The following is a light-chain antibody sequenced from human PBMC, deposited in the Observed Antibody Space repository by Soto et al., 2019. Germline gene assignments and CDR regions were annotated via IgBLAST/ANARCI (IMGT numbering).Light chain of an antibody. Sequence: DIQMTQSPSTLSACVGDRVSIXCRASQSLSSRVDWYQQTTGKARKRLIYKASILESGVTSRFSGSGSGKEFNLTISSLQPDDFATYDCQQYNSYPTFGQGTRLEIK. CDR2: KAS. J-gene: IGKJ5*01. V-gene: IGKV1-5*03. CDR1: QSLSSR. CDR3: QQYNSYPT.